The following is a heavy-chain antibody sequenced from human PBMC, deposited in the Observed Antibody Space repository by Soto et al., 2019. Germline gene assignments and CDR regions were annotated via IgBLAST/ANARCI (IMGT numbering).Heavy chain of an antibody. CDR2: IIPVFAKA. D-gene: IGHD1-7*01. CDR1: GGTFSTFA. V-gene: IGHV1-69*06. CDR3: AREPSKGDNWKYVGWFDP. J-gene: IGHJ5*02. Sequence: QVQLMQSGAEVKKSGSSVKVSCKASGGTFSTFAVTWVRQAPGQGLEWMGGIIPVFAKATYARKFQGRLTITADRSTTTAFMELSWLSSEDTAVYYCAREPSKGDNWKYVGWFDPWGQGTLVTVSS.